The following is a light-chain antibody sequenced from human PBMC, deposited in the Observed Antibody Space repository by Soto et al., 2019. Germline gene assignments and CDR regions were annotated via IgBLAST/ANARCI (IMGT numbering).Light chain of an antibody. CDR1: QSVSSSY. V-gene: IGKV3-20*01. J-gene: IGKJ1*01. CDR2: GAS. CDR3: QQYGSSPWT. Sequence: IVLTQSPGTLSLSPGEGATLSCRASQSVSSSYLAWYQQKPGQAPRLLIYGASSRATGIPDRFSGSGSGIDFTLTISRMEPEDFAVYYCQQYGSSPWTFGQGTKV.